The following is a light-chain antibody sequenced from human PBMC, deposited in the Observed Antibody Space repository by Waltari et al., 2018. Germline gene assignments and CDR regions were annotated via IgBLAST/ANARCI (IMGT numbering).Light chain of an antibody. CDR2: DVS. V-gene: IGLV2-14*03. CDR1: ISDIGAYNH. Sequence: QSALTQPASVSGSPVQSITISCTGTISDIGAYNHVSWYQQYPGQAPKLLIFDVSDRPPGVFDRFSGSKSGNTASLTISGLQAEDEADYYCSSFTTSSSWIFGGGTKLTVL. CDR3: SSFTTSSSWI. J-gene: IGLJ2*01.